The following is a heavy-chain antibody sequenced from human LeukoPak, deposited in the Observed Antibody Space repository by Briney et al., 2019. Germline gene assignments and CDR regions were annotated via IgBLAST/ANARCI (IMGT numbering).Heavy chain of an antibody. CDR3: ARDQGYYDRPDWVFDY. D-gene: IGHD3-22*01. CDR1: GGSISNYY. Sequence: SETLSLTCTVSGGSISNYYWSWIRQPPGKGLECIGYISYSGRTNYNPSLKSRATISIDTSKNQFSLKLSSVIAADTAAYYCARDQGYYDRPDWVFDYWGQGTLVTVSS. V-gene: IGHV4-59*01. CDR2: ISYSGRT. J-gene: IGHJ4*02.